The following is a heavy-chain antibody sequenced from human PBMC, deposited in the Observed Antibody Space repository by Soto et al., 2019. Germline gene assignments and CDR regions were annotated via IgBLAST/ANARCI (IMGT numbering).Heavy chain of an antibody. CDR1: GYTFNNYG. D-gene: IGHD2-15*01. J-gene: IGHJ2*01. V-gene: IGHV1-18*01. CDR3: ARCYCSVGSCYTCWHFDL. CDR2: IGPYNGNT. Sequence: QVQLVQSGAEVKKPGASVKVSCKASGYTFNNYGISWVRQAPGQGLEWMGWIGPYNGNTDHAQNFQGRVTMTTATSTNTAYMELMSLRSDDTALYYCARCYCSVGSCYTCWHFDLWGRGTLVTVSS.